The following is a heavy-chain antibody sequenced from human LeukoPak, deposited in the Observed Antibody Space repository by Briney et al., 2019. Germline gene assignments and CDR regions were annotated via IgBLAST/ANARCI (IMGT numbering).Heavy chain of an antibody. V-gene: IGHV4-4*07. CDR3: AREISGTYYNPLGYMDV. J-gene: IGHJ6*03. Sequence: SEALSLTCTVSGGSIGIYYWNWIRQPAGKGLEWIGRIFTSGIANYNPSLKSRVTMSVDTSKNQFSLNLSSVTAADTAVYYCAREISGTYYNPLGYMDVWGKGTTVTVSS. CDR2: IFTSGIA. CDR1: GGSIGIYY. D-gene: IGHD3-10*01.